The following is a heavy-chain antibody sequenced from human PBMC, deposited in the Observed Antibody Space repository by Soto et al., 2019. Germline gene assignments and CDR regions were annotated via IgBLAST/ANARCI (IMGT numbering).Heavy chain of an antibody. Sequence: QLQLQESGPGLVKPSETLSLSCTVSGGSITSSFYWGWIRQPPGKGLEWIGSIYGTGNTYYNPSLKGRVTISADTSKNQFSLNLISVTAADTDVYYCRSSSRYSTDVWGQGATVTVSS. D-gene: IGHD6-13*01. CDR2: IYGTGNT. V-gene: IGHV4-39*01. CDR1: GGSITSSFY. CDR3: RSSSRYSTDV. J-gene: IGHJ6*02.